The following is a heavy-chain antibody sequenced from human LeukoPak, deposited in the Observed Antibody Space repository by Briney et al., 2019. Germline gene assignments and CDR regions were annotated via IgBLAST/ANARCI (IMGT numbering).Heavy chain of an antibody. D-gene: IGHD1-26*01. CDR3: AKKGSGSNPFDY. CDR1: GFAFSTYA. J-gene: IGHJ4*02. V-gene: IGHV3-23*01. CDR2: ISGSGGYT. Sequence: GGSLRLSCVASGFAFSTYAMGWVRQAPGKGLEWVSGISGSGGYTDYADSVKGRFTISRDNSKDTLYLKMNTLRAEDTAVYYCAKKGSGSNPFDYWGQGALVTVSS.